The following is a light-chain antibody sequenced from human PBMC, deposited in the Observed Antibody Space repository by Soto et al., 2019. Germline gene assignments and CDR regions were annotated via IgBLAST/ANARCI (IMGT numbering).Light chain of an antibody. J-gene: IGLJ2*01. Sequence: QSALTQPPSASGSPGQSVTISCTGTSGDIGGYNYVSWYQQHPGKAPKLLIYEVNKRPSGVPDRFSGSKSGNTASLTVSGPQTEDEADYYCSSFAGTNTVVFGEGTKLTVL. CDR2: EVN. V-gene: IGLV2-8*01. CDR3: SSFAGTNTVV. CDR1: SGDIGGYNY.